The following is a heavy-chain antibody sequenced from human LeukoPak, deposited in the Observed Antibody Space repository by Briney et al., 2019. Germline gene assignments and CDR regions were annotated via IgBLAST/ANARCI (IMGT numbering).Heavy chain of an antibody. J-gene: IGHJ6*02. Sequence: GRSLRLSCAASGFTFSSYGMHWVRQAPGKGLEWVAAISYDGSNKYYADSVKGRFTTSRDNSKHTLYLQMNSLRAEDTAVYYCAKDRGIVVVVALTGGMDVWGQGTTVTVSS. V-gene: IGHV3-30*18. CDR3: AKDRGIVVVVALTGGMDV. CDR2: ISYDGSNK. CDR1: GFTFSSYG. D-gene: IGHD2-15*01.